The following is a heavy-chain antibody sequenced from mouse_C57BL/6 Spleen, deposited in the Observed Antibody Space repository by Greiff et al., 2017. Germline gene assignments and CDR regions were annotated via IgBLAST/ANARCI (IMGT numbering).Heavy chain of an antibody. J-gene: IGHJ4*01. CDR3: ARDYGSRVWYAMDY. Sequence: EVKLVESGGGLVKPGGSLKLSCAASGFTFSSYAMSWVRQTPEKRLEWVATISAGGSYTYYQDNVKGRFTISRDNAKNNLYLQMSHLKSEDAAMYYCARDYGSRVWYAMDYWGQGTSVTVSS. V-gene: IGHV5-4*03. CDR1: GFTFSSYA. D-gene: IGHD1-1*01. CDR2: ISAGGSYT.